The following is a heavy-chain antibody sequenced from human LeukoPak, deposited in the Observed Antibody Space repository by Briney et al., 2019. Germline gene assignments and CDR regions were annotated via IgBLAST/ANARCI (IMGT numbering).Heavy chain of an antibody. CDR1: GYSITSGYY. D-gene: IGHD3-22*01. Sequence: SETLSLTCTVSGYSITSGYYWGWIRQPPGKGLEWIGSIYHTGSTYYNPSLKSRVTISVDTSKNQFSLKLSSVTAADTAVYYCARFNGPNDSSGYYYYWYFDLWGRGTLVTVSS. CDR3: ARFNGPNDSSGYYYYWYFDL. CDR2: IYHTGST. J-gene: IGHJ2*01. V-gene: IGHV4-38-2*02.